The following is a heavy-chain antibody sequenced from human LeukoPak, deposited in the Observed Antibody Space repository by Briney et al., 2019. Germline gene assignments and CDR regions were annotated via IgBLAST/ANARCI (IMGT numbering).Heavy chain of an antibody. CDR3: ARSSRYYYDSSGHVDY. CDR1: GYTFTSYY. Sequence: ASVKVSCKVSGYTFTSYYMHWVRQAPGQGLEWMGIINPSGGSTSYAQKFQGRVTMTRDTSTSTVYMELSSLRSEDTAVYYCARSSRYYYDSSGHVDYWGQGTLVTVSS. V-gene: IGHV1-46*01. J-gene: IGHJ4*02. CDR2: INPSGGST. D-gene: IGHD3-22*01.